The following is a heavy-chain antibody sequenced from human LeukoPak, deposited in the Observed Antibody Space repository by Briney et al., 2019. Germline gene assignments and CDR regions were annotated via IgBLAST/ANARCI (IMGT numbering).Heavy chain of an antibody. D-gene: IGHD6-13*01. CDR1: GFSFSSLA. Sequence: GGSLRLSCVVSGFSFSSLAMTWLRQSPGKGLQWVATVNGSGGRTYYADSVKGRFTISRDNAKNSLYLQMNSLRVEDTAVYYCARAGAAAADWYFDLWGRGTLVTVSS. V-gene: IGHV3-48*03. CDR3: ARAGAAAADWYFDL. CDR2: VNGSGGRT. J-gene: IGHJ2*01.